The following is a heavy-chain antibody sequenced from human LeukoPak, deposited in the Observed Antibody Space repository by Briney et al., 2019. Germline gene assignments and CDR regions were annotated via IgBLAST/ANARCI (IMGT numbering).Heavy chain of an antibody. V-gene: IGHV3-33*06. CDR2: IWYDGSNK. Sequence: GGSLRLSCAASGFTFSSYGMHWVRQAPGKGREWVAVIWYDGSNKYYADSVKGRFTISRDNSKNTLYLQMNSLRAEDTAVYYCAKDLLMTTVTTFPWFDPWGQGTLVTVSS. J-gene: IGHJ5*02. D-gene: IGHD4-11*01. CDR1: GFTFSSYG. CDR3: AKDLLMTTVTTFPWFDP.